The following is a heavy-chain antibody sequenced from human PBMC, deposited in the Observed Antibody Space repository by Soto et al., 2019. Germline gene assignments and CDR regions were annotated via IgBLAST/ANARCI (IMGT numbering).Heavy chain of an antibody. CDR2: IDTSGSTT. J-gene: IGHJ3*02. D-gene: IGHD7-27*01. V-gene: IGHV3-48*02. CDR3: ARDRLTGDRREAFDI. Sequence: EVQLVESGGCLVQPGGSLRLSCAASGFTFSSYSMSWVRQGPGKGLEWVSYIDTSGSTTYYADSVKGRFAISRDNAKNSLYLQVNSLRDEDTAVYYCARDRLTGDRREAFDIWGQGTMVTVSS. CDR1: GFTFSSYS.